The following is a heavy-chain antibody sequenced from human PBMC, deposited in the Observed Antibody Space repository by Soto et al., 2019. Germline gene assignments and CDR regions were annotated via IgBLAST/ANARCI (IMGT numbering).Heavy chain of an antibody. V-gene: IGHV1-69*13. Sequence: GASVKVSCKASGGTFSSYAISWVRQAPGQGLEWMGGIIPICGTANYAQKFQGRVTITADESTSTAYMELSSLRSEDTAVYYCAREWAFRNLAQRRTAVWYFDYWGQGTLVTVSS. CDR1: GGTFSSYA. D-gene: IGHD6-19*01. CDR2: IIPICGTA. J-gene: IGHJ4*02. CDR3: AREWAFRNLAQRRTAVWYFDY.